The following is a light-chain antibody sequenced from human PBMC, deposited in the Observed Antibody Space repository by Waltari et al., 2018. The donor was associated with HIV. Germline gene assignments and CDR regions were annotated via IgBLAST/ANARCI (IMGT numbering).Light chain of an antibody. J-gene: IGKJ1*01. CDR2: NAS. Sequence: DIQMTQSPSTLSASVGDRVAITCQASQSISMLFDWYQQKPGKAPNLLIYNASTLESGVPSRFSGSGSGTEFTFTISSLQPDDFATYYCQQYNTYSRTFGQGTKVEIK. CDR3: QQYNTYSRT. V-gene: IGKV1-5*03. CDR1: QSISML.